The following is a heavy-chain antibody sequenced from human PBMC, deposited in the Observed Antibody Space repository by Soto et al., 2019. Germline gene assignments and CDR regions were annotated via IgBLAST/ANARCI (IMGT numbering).Heavy chain of an antibody. D-gene: IGHD3-3*01. J-gene: IGHJ6*02. V-gene: IGHV3-15*07. CDR2: IKSKTDGGTT. Sequence: GGSLRLSCAASVFPFSNAWMNWVRQAPGKGLEWVGRIKSKTDGGTTDYAAPVKGRLTISRDDSKNTLYLQMNSLKTEDTAVYYCTTRTYYDFWSGYQDVWGQGTTVTVSS. CDR1: VFPFSNAW. CDR3: TTRTYYDFWSGYQDV.